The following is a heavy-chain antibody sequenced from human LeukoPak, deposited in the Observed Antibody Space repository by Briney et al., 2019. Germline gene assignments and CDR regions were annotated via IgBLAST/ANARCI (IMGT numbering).Heavy chain of an antibody. V-gene: IGHV3-48*01. CDR2: ISSSSSTI. D-gene: IGHD3-10*01. Sequence: GGSLRLSCAASGFTFSSYNMNWVRQAPGKGLEWVSYISSSSSTIYHADSVKGRFTVSRDNAKNSLYLQMNSPRAEDTAVYYCARGPPFGSGTYYVDYWGQGTQVTVSS. CDR3: ARGPPFGSGTYYVDY. CDR1: GFTFSSYN. J-gene: IGHJ4*02.